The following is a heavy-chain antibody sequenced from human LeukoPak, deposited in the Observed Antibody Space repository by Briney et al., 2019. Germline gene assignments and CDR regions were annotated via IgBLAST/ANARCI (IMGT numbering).Heavy chain of an antibody. CDR1: GGSIGSYY. V-gene: IGHV4-59*08. CDR2: IYYSGST. J-gene: IGHJ4*02. Sequence: SETLSLTCTVSGGSIGSYYWSWIRQPPGKGLEWIGYIYYSGSTNHNPSLKSRVTISVDTSKNQFSLKLSSVTAADTAVYYCARHSGYSYGAYFDYWGQGTLVTVSS. CDR3: ARHSGYSYGAYFDY. D-gene: IGHD5-18*01.